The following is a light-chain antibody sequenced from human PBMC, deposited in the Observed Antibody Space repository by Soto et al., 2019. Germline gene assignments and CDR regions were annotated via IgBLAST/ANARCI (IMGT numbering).Light chain of an antibody. CDR3: QQRSNWIT. CDR2: DAS. CDR1: QSVSGY. Sequence: DIVLTQSPVTLSLYPGERATLSCRASQSVSGYLVWYQQKPGQAPRLLIYDASTRAAGIPARFIGSGSGTDFTLTISSLEPEDFAVYYCQQRSNWITFGQGTRLEIK. V-gene: IGKV3-11*01. J-gene: IGKJ5*01.